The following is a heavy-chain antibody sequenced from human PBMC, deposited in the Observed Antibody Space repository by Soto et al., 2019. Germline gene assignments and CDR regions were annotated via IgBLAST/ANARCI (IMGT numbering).Heavy chain of an antibody. V-gene: IGHV3-23*01. J-gene: IGHJ4*02. D-gene: IGHD3-3*01. CDR2: ISGSDSKT. CDR3: ARWSYLDY. CDR1: GFSFGSYA. Sequence: GGTLRLSCAASGFSFGSYARSWVRQAPGKGLEWVSTISGSDSKTFYADSVKGRFSISRDTSQSTLYLQMNSLRADDTAMYYCARWSYLDYWGQGTRVTVSS.